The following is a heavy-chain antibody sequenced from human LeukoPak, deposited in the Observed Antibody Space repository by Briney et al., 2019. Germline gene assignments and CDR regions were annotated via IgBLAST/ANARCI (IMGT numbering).Heavy chain of an antibody. CDR3: ARLSMLGYCSGGSCSLAMDV. Sequence: RPSETLSLTCTVSGGSISGSSYYWGWIRQPPGKGLEWIGSMYYSGSTYYNPSLKSRVTISGDTSKNQFSLKLSSVTAADTAVYYCARLSMLGYCSGGSCSLAMDVWGKGTTVTISS. J-gene: IGHJ6*04. D-gene: IGHD2-15*01. V-gene: IGHV4-39*01. CDR2: MYYSGST. CDR1: GGSISGSSYY.